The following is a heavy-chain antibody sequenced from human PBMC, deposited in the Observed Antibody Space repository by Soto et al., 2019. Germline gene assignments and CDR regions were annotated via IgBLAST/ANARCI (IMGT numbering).Heavy chain of an antibody. V-gene: IGHV3-7*04. D-gene: IGHD3-16*01. CDR1: GFTFSSYW. Sequence: EVHLVESGGGLVQPGGSLRLSCAASGFTFSSYWMVWVRQAPGKGLEWVANIKPDGSEKYYVDSVKGRFTISRDNARKSLYRQMTGLRAEDRAGYFWVRDAPGGGDFACWGQGTLVTVSS. CDR2: IKPDGSEK. J-gene: IGHJ4*02. CDR3: VRDAPGGGDFAC.